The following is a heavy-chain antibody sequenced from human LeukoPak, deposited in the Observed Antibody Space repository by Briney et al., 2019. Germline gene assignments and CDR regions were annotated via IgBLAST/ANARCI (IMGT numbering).Heavy chain of an antibody. V-gene: IGHV1-69*01. Sequence: SVKVSCKASGGTYSSYAISWVRQAPGQGLEWMGGIIPIFGTANYAQKFQGRVTITADESTSTAYMELSSLRSKDTAVYYCARAGSPAAISHYYYYGMDVWGKGTTVTVSS. J-gene: IGHJ6*04. D-gene: IGHD2-2*01. CDR2: IIPIFGTA. CDR3: ARAGSPAAISHYYYYGMDV. CDR1: GGTYSSYA.